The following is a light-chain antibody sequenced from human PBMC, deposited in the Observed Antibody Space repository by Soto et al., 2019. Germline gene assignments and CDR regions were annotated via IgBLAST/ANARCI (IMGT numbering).Light chain of an antibody. J-gene: IGKJ3*01. CDR3: QKCNSAPFT. V-gene: IGKV1-27*01. CDR1: QGIYNY. CDR2: AAS. Sequence: DTQMTQSPSSLSASVGDRVTITCRASQGIYNYLAWYQQKPGKVPKILIYAASSLVSGVPSRFSGSGSGTDFTLTISSLQHEDVATYYCQKCNSAPFTFDPGTKVDIK.